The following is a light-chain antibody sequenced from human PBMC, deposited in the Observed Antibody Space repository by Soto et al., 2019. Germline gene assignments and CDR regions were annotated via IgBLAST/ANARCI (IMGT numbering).Light chain of an antibody. J-gene: IGLJ1*01. CDR1: SIDVGASNN. Sequence: QSVLTQPRSVSGSHGQSVTISCTGTSIDVGASNNVSWYQQLPGRAPKLMIYDVSERPSGVPDRFSGSKSGNTASLTISGLQADDEADYYCCSYAVTFYVFGTRTKVTAL. CDR2: DVS. V-gene: IGLV2-11*01. CDR3: CSYAVTFYV.